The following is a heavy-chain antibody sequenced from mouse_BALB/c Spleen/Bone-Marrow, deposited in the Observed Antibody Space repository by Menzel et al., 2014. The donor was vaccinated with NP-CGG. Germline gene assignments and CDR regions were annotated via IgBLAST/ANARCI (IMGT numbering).Heavy chain of an antibody. V-gene: IGHV7-3*02. CDR1: GFTFTDYY. CDR3: ATGWFAY. J-gene: IGHJ3*01. CDR2: IRNKANGYTT. Sequence: EVQLVESGGGLVQPGGSLRFSCATSGFTFTDYYMSWVRQPPGKALEWLGFIRNKANGYTTEYSASVKGRFTISRDNSQSILYLQMNTLRAEDSATFYCATGWFAYWGQGTLVTVSA.